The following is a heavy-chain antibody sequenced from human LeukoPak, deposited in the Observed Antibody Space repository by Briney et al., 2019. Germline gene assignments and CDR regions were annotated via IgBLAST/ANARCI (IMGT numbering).Heavy chain of an antibody. CDR1: GYTFTAYY. CDR2: IDSKNGDT. Sequence: ASVKVSCKASGYTFTAYYMHWVRQAPGQGLEWMGWIDSKNGDTKYAQKFQSRLTITRDTSIGIAYMELRSLTSDDTAVYYCASEAYCSGSRCSVQRVASWGQETPVTVSS. J-gene: IGHJ5*02. D-gene: IGHD2-15*01. CDR3: ASEAYCSGSRCSVQRVAS. V-gene: IGHV1-2*02.